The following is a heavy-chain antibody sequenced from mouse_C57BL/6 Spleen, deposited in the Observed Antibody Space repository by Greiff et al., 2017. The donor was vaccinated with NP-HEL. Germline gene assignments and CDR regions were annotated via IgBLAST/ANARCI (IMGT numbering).Heavy chain of an antibody. CDR2: IYPGNSDT. CDR3: TREGFITTVVGWDYFDY. J-gene: IGHJ2*01. Sequence: EVQLQQSGTVLARPGASVKMSCKTSGYTFTSYWMHWVKQRPGQGLEWIGAIYPGNSDTSYNQKFKGKAKLTAVTSASTAYMELSSLTNEDSAVYYCTREGFITTVVGWDYFDYWGQGTTLTVSS. D-gene: IGHD1-1*01. V-gene: IGHV1-5*01. CDR1: GYTFTSYW.